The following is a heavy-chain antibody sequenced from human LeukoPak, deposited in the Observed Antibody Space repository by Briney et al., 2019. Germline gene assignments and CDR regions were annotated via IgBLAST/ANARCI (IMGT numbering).Heavy chain of an antibody. V-gene: IGHV4-31*03. CDR1: GGSISSGGYY. CDR2: IYYSGST. CDR3: ARHLDGDRYYYYYGMDV. Sequence: SETLSLTCTVSGGSISSGGYYWSWIRQHPGKGLEWIGYIYYSGSTYYNPSLKSRVTISVDTSKTQFSLKLSSVTAADTAVYYCARHLDGDRYYYYYGMDVWGQGTTVTVSS. D-gene: IGHD4-17*01. J-gene: IGHJ6*02.